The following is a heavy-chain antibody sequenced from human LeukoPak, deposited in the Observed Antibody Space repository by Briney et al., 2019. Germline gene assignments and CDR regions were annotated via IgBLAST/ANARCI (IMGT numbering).Heavy chain of an antibody. V-gene: IGHV4-59*12. J-gene: IGHJ4*02. CDR2: IDDSGST. CDR3: ARAVVRGVMGGGFDY. D-gene: IGHD3-10*01. Sequence: SETLSLTCTVSGDSISNYYWSWIRQPPGKGLQWIGYIDDSGSTNYNPSLKSRVTISVDTSKTHFSLKLRSVTAADTAVYYCARAVVRGVMGGGFDYWGQGTLVTVSS. CDR1: GDSISNYY.